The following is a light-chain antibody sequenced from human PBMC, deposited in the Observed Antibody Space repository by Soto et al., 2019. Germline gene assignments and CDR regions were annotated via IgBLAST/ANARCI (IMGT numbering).Light chain of an antibody. CDR3: TSYTSSTTNYV. CDR1: SSDIGGYNY. V-gene: IGLV2-14*01. J-gene: IGLJ1*01. Sequence: QSALTQPASVSGSPGQSITFSCTGTSSDIGGYNYVSWYQQHPDKAPKIMIYEVSNRPSGVSDRFSGSKSGNTASLTISGLQAEDEADYYCTSYTSSTTNYVFGTGTKLTVL. CDR2: EVS.